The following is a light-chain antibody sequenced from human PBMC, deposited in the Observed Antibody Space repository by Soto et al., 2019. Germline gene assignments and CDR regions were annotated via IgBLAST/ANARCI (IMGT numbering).Light chain of an antibody. Sequence: DIVMTQSPATLPVSPGERATLSCRASQSVSSNLAWYQQKPGQAPRLLIYGASTRATGIPARFSGSGSGTEFTLTISSLQSEDFAVYYCQQYNNWPRTFGQGTMVDVK. J-gene: IGKJ1*01. CDR1: QSVSSN. CDR3: QQYNNWPRT. V-gene: IGKV3-15*01. CDR2: GAS.